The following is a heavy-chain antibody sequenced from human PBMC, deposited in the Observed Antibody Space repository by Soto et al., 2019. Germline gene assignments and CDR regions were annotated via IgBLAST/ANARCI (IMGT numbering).Heavy chain of an antibody. V-gene: IGHV4-59*08. CDR2: IYYSGST. CDR1: GGSISSSYY. CDR3: ARQSGYFNWFEP. Sequence: SETLSLTCAVSGGSISSSYYWRWIRQPPGKGLEWIGYIYYSGSTNYNPSLKSRVTISVDTSKNQFSLKLSSVTAADTAVYYCARQSGYFNWFEPWGQGTLVTVSS. J-gene: IGHJ5*02. D-gene: IGHD3-3*01.